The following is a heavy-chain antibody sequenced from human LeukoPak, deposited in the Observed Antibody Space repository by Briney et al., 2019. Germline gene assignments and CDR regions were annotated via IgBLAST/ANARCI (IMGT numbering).Heavy chain of an antibody. Sequence: GGSLRLSCAASGFTFSGYSMNWVRQAPGKGLEWVSYISSSSSTMYYADSVKGRFTISRDNAKNSLYLQMNSLRAEDTAVYYCARGSGGSIFDYWGQGTLVTVSS. J-gene: IGHJ4*02. CDR1: GFTFSGYS. V-gene: IGHV3-48*01. D-gene: IGHD2-15*01. CDR3: ARGSGGSIFDY. CDR2: ISSSSSTM.